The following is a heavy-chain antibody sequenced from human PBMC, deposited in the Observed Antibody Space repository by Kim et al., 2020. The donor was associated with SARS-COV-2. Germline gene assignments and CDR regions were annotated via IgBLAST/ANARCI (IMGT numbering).Heavy chain of an antibody. Sequence: GGSLRLSCTASGFTFSPFAMHWVRQPPGKGLEWVAVIRSDESRRYYAESVKDRFTISRDNSQNTLYLQMNSLRAEDTAIYYCARNFGSATMIGDVWGLGTMVTVSS. CDR3: ARNFGSATMIGDV. CDR1: GFTFSPFA. CDR2: IRSDESRR. J-gene: IGHJ3*01. D-gene: IGHD3-10*01. V-gene: IGHV3-33*01.